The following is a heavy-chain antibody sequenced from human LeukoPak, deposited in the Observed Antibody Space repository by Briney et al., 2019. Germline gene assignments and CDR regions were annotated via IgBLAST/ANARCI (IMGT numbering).Heavy chain of an antibody. CDR1: GGTFSSYA. D-gene: IGHD3-3*01. Sequence: SVKVSCKASGGTFSSYAISWVRQAPGQGLEWMGRIIPILGITNYAQKFQGRVTITADKPTSTAYMGLSSLRSEDTAVYYCARDLLERLLPDYWGQGTLVTVSS. CDR2: IIPILGIT. V-gene: IGHV1-69*04. CDR3: ARDLLERLLPDY. J-gene: IGHJ4*02.